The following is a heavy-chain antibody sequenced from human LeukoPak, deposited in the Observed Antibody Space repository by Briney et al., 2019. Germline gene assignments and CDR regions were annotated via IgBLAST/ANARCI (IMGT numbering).Heavy chain of an antibody. J-gene: IGHJ4*02. V-gene: IGHV4-39*01. D-gene: IGHD3-22*01. CDR3: ARHAGSYYTYNFDY. CDR1: GGSIRSSSYY. Sequence: SETLSLTCTVSGGSIRSSSYYWGWIRQPPGKGLEWIGSIYYSGSTNYKPSLRSRVTISVDTSKNQFSLKLSSVTAADTAVYYCARHAGSYYTYNFDYWGQGTLVTVSS. CDR2: IYYSGST.